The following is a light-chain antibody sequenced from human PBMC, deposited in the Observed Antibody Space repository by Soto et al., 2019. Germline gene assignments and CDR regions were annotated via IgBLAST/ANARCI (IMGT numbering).Light chain of an antibody. CDR3: QVWGSNADPYVV. V-gene: IGLV3-21*04. J-gene: IGLJ2*01. Sequence: SYELTQPPSVSVAPGKTARITCGGNNIGGKSVHWYQLKPGQAPVLIIYNDGDRPSGIPERFSGSNSGNTATLTVNWVEAGDEADYYCQVWGSNADPYVVFGGGTKLTVL. CDR2: NDG. CDR1: NIGGKS.